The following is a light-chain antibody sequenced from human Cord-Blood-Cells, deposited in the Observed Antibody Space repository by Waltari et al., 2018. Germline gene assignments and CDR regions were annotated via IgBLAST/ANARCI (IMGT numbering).Light chain of an antibody. CDR2: QDS. CDR1: KLGDNY. Sequence: SYELTQPPSVSVSPGQTASITCSGDKLGDNYACWYQQKPGQSPVRVIYQDSKRPSGXXXXXXXSXXXXXXXXTISGTQAMDEADYYCQAWDSSTAVFGGGTKLTVL. V-gene: IGLV3-1*01. CDR3: QAWDSSTAV. J-gene: IGLJ3*02.